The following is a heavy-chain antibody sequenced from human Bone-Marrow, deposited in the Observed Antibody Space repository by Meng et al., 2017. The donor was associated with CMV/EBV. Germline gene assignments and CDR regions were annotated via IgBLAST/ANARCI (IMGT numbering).Heavy chain of an antibody. CDR3: ARSIKLMVYAD. J-gene: IGHJ4*02. CDR1: GFTVSSNY. V-gene: IGHV3-53*01. CDR2: IYSGGST. D-gene: IGHD2-8*01. Sequence: GGSLSLSCAASGFTVSSNYMSWVRQAPGKGLEWVSVIYSGGSTYYADSVKGRFTISRDNSKNTLYLQMNSLRAEDTAVYYCARSIKLMVYADWGQGTLVTVSS.